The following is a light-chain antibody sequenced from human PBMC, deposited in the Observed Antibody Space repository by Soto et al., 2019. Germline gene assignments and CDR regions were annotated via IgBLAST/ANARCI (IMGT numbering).Light chain of an antibody. V-gene: IGKV1-33*01. J-gene: IGKJ1*01. CDR1: QDITKY. CDR3: QQYNNHPRT. Sequence: DIQMTQSPPSLAASVGDRVTITCQASQDITKYLNWYHQKPGKAPKLLIYDAANLEAGVPSRFSGSGSVTHFTFTISSLQPEDIGTYFCQQYNNHPRTFGQGTKVEIK. CDR2: DAA.